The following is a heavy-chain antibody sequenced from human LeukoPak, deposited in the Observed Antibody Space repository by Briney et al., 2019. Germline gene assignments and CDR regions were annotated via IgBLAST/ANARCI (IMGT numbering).Heavy chain of an antibody. CDR1: GGSISSYY. CDR3: VRDLGGSSSWTRWFDP. J-gene: IGHJ5*02. CDR2: IYYSGST. D-gene: IGHD6-13*01. V-gene: IGHV4-59*01. Sequence: SETLSLTCTVSGGSISSYYWTWIRQPPGKGLEWIGNIYYSGSTNYNPSLKSRVTISIDTSKNQFSLNLNSVTAADTAVYYCVRDLGGSSSWTRWFDPWGQGTLVTVSS.